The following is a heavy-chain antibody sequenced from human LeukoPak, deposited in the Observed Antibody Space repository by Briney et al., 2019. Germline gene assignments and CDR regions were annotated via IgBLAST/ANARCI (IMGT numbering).Heavy chain of an antibody. D-gene: IGHD6-19*01. CDR1: GGSISSYY. Sequence: SETLSLTCTVSGGSISSYYWTWIRQPAGKGLEWIGRMYISGETNYNPSLKGRVTMSLDTSKNHFSLNLNSVTAADTAVYYCASGIQGAGNNYWGQGTLVTVSS. CDR2: MYISGET. J-gene: IGHJ4*02. CDR3: ASGIQGAGNNY. V-gene: IGHV4-4*07.